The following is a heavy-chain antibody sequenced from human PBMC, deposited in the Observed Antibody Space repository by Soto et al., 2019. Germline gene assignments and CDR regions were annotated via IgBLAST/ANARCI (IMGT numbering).Heavy chain of an antibody. V-gene: IGHV4-61*01. CDR3: ARDRAAAIGYYYYYGMDV. CDR2: IYYSGST. Sequence: PSETLSLTCTVSGASVNSGNYYWSWIRQPPGKGLKWIGYIYYSGSTNYNPSLKSRVTISLDTSKNQFSLNLSSVTAADTAVYFCARDRAAAIGYYYYYGMDVWGQGTTVTVSS. CDR1: GASVNSGNYY. D-gene: IGHD2-2*01. J-gene: IGHJ6*02.